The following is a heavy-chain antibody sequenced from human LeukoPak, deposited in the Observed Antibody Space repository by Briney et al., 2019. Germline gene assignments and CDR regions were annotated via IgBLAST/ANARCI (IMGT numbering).Heavy chain of an antibody. CDR1: GGSFSGYY. CDR3: ARGMYYYDSSGYYYPTSFDY. J-gene: IGHJ4*02. CDR2: INHSGST. D-gene: IGHD3-22*01. V-gene: IGHV4-34*01. Sequence: SETLSLTCAVYGGSFSGYYWSWIRQPPGEGLEWIGEINHSGSTNYNPSLKSRVTISVDTSKNQFSLKLSSVTAADTAVYYCARGMYYYDSSGYYYPTSFDYWGQGTLVTVSS.